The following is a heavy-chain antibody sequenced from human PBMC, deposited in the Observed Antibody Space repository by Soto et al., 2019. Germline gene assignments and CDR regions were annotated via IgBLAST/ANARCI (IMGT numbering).Heavy chain of an antibody. CDR2: IIPILGIA. CDR3: ASNPYNWNDRGY. CDR1: GGTFSSYT. D-gene: IGHD1-20*01. Sequence: QVQLVQSGAEVKKPGSSVKVSCKASGGTFSSYTISWVRQAPGQGLEWMGRIIPILGIANYAQKFQGRVTSTADKSTSTAYMELSSLRSEDTAVYYCASNPYNWNDRGYWGQGTLVTVSS. V-gene: IGHV1-69*02. J-gene: IGHJ4*02.